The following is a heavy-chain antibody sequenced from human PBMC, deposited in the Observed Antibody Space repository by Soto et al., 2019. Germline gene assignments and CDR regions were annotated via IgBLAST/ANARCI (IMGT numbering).Heavy chain of an antibody. V-gene: IGHV1-69*13. Sequence: SVKVSCKASGGTFSSYAISWVRQAPGQGLEWMGGIIPIFGTANYAQKFQGRVTITADESTSTAYMELSSLRSEDTAVYYCARDTPSYGSGSYYTTDNWFDPWGQGTLVTVSS. CDR2: IIPIFGTA. CDR1: GGTFSSYA. D-gene: IGHD3-10*01. J-gene: IGHJ5*02. CDR3: ARDTPSYGSGSYYTTDNWFDP.